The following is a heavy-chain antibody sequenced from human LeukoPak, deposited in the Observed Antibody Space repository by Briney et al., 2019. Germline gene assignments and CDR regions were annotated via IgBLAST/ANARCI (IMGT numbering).Heavy chain of an antibody. D-gene: IGHD1-1*01. CDR3: AISNWNDALDAFDI. J-gene: IGHJ3*02. Sequence: SVKDSCKASGGTLSSYAISWVRPPPGQGREWMGGIIPIFGTANYAQKFQGRVTITADDSTSTAYLELSSLRSEDTAVYYCAISNWNDALDAFDIWGQGTMVTVSS. CDR2: IIPIFGTA. V-gene: IGHV1-69*13. CDR1: GGTLSSYA.